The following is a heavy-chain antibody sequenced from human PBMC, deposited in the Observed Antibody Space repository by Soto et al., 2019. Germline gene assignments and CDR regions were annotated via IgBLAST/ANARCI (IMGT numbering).Heavy chain of an antibody. CDR1: GFTFSMSA. D-gene: IGHD2-2*01. CDR2: TGLNGRTT. V-gene: IGHV3-23*01. J-gene: IGHJ4*02. Sequence: EVQLLESGGGLVQPGGSLRLSSAASGFTFSMSAMSWVRQAPGKGLEWVSTTGLNGRTTYYADSVKGRFTVSRDNSKNTLHLQMNSLRAEDTAVYYCATVHSTSRSFDYWGQGTLVTVSS. CDR3: ATVHSTSRSFDY.